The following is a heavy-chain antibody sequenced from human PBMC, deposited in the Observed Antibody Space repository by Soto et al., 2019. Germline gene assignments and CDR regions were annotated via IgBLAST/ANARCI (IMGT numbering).Heavy chain of an antibody. D-gene: IGHD2-15*01. CDR3: ARDDCPGSGGSCYFAGMDV. Sequence: QVQLVESGGGVVQPGRSLRLSCAASGFTFSTYGMHWVRQAPGKGLEWVAVIWYDGSNKYYADSVKGRFTISRDNSRNTLYLQMNSLRAEDTAVYCCARDDCPGSGGSCYFAGMDVWGQGTTVTVSS. V-gene: IGHV3-33*01. CDR2: IWYDGSNK. J-gene: IGHJ6*02. CDR1: GFTFSTYG.